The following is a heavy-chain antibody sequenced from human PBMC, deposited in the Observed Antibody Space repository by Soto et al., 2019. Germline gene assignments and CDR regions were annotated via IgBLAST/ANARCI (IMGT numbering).Heavy chain of an antibody. CDR2: ISYDGSD. V-gene: IGHV3-33*05. D-gene: IGHD1-1*01. CDR1: GFPFREFG. Sequence: QMQLVESGGGVVQPGRSLRLSCVASGFPFREFGMHWVRQAPGKGLEWVALISYDGSDYADSVKGRFTISRDDSRDTLFLHMDNRRHDDTGVYYCARRWNYYLDFWGQGTLVAVSS. CDR3: ARRWNYYLDF. J-gene: IGHJ4*02.